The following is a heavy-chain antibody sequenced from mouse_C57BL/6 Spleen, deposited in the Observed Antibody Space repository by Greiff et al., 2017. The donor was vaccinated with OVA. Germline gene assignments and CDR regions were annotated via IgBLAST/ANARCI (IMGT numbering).Heavy chain of an antibody. Sequence: EVNVVESGGGLVKPGGSLKLSCAASGFTFSSYAMPWVRQTPEKRLEWVGTISDGGGYTYYPDNVKGQFTISRDNAKNNLYLHMSHLKSEHTAMYYYARAVVLRYPHCFDYWGQGTTLTVSS. CDR1: GFTFSSYA. V-gene: IGHV5-4*03. D-gene: IGHD1-1*01. CDR2: ISDGGGYT. CDR3: ARAVVLRYPHCFDY. J-gene: IGHJ2*01.